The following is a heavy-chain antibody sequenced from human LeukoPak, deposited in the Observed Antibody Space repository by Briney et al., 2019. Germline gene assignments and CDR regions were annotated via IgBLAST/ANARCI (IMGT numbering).Heavy chain of an antibody. CDR1: GFTFSSYE. Sequence: GGPLRLSCAASGFTFSSYEMNWVRQAPGKGLEWVSCITSSSSTIYYADSVKGRFTISRDNAKNSLYLQMNSLRAEDTAIYYCARSGPAWRSLNWGQGTLVTVSS. CDR3: ARSGPAWRSLN. V-gene: IGHV3-48*03. CDR2: ITSSSSTI. J-gene: IGHJ4*02. D-gene: IGHD1-14*01.